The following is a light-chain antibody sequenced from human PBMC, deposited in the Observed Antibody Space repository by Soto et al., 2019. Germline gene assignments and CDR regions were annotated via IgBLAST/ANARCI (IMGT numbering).Light chain of an antibody. CDR1: LSVDSK. Sequence: IVMAQSPATLSVSPGEGATLSCSASLSVDSKFAWYQQTPDPPPRLLMSGASTSPTGIPASFSGSGSATEFTPTIIRLQSEDAAVYYCQQYNDWPLTFSGGTKVDNK. CDR2: GAS. J-gene: IGKJ4*01. V-gene: IGKV3D-15*01. CDR3: QQYNDWPLT.